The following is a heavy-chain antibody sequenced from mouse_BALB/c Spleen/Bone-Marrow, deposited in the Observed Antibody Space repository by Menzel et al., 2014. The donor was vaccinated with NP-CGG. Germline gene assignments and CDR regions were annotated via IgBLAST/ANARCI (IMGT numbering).Heavy chain of an antibody. V-gene: IGHV14-3*02. D-gene: IGHD1-2*01. CDR2: IDPANGDT. J-gene: IGHJ2*01. Sequence: VQLKHSGAELVKPGASVKLSCTASGFNIKDIYMHWVKQRPEQGLEWIGRIDPANGDTKYDPKLQGKATIAADTSSNTAYLQLSSLTSEDTAVYYCARDYGPFDYWGQGTTLTVSS. CDR3: ARDYGPFDY. CDR1: GFNIKDIY.